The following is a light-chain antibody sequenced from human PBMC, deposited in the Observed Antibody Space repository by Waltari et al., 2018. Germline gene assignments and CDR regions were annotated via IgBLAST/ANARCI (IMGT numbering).Light chain of an antibody. CDR2: DAS. V-gene: IGKV3-15*01. CDR1: QAIGTN. CDR3: QQYNNWPPIT. J-gene: IGKJ5*01. Sequence: EVVMTQSAATRSVSPGERAILSCRASQAIGTNLALYQHKPGQGPRLLIHDASTRATGFPARFSGSGSGTEFTLTISAMQSEDFAVYYCQQYNNWPPITFGQGTRLDIK.